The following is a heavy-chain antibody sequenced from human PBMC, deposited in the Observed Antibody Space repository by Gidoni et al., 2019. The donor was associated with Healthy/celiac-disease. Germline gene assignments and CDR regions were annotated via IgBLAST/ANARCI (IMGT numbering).Heavy chain of an antibody. CDR1: VFTFSSYS. V-gene: IGHV3-21*01. D-gene: IGHD5-18*01. CDR3: ARDQSSVDTAMVPDY. Sequence: EVQLVESGGGLVTPGGSLRLSCAASVFTFSSYSMNWVRQAPGKGLEWVSSISSSSSYIYYADSVKGRFTISRDNAKNSLYLQMNSLRAEDTAVYYCARDQSSVDTAMVPDYWGQGTLVTVSS. J-gene: IGHJ4*02. CDR2: ISSSSSYI.